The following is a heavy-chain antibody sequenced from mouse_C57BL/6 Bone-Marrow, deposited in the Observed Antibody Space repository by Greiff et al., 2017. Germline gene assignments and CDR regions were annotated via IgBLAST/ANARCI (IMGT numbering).Heavy chain of an antibody. J-gene: IGHJ3*01. D-gene: IGHD1-1*01. V-gene: IGHV2-6*01. Sequence: VKLVESGPGLVAPSQSLSITCTVSGFSLTSYGVDWVRQSPGKGLEWLGVIWGVGSTNYNSALNSRMSISKDNSKSQVFLKMNSLQTDDTAMYYCASGYYGSSPWFAYWGQGTLVTVSA. CDR3: ASGYYGSSPWFAY. CDR1: GFSLTSYG. CDR2: IWGVGST.